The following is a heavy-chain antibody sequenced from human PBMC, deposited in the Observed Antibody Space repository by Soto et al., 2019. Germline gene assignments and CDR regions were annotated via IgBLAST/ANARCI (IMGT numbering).Heavy chain of an antibody. CDR2: INAGNGNT. J-gene: IGHJ4*02. V-gene: IGHV1-3*01. CDR1: GYTFTSYG. D-gene: IGHD4-17*01. Sequence: ASVKVSCKASGYTFTSYGMHWVRQAPGQRLEWMGWINAGNGNTKYSQKFQGRVTITRDTSASTAYMELSSLRSEDTAVYYCARNRRATVTTFDYWGQGTLVTVSS. CDR3: ARNRRATVTTFDY.